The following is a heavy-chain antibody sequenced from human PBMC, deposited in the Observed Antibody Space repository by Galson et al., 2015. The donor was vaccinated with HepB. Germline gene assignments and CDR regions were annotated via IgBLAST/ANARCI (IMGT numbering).Heavy chain of an antibody. CDR3: ARDSGLGPLEDAFDI. Sequence: SLRLSCAASGFTFSSYSMNWVRQAPGKGLEWVSYISSSSSTIYYADSVKGRFTISRDNAKNSLYLQMNSLRAEDTAVYYCARDSGLGPLEDAFDIWGQGTMVTVSS. V-gene: IGHV3-48*04. CDR2: ISSSSSTI. J-gene: IGHJ3*02. D-gene: IGHD6-19*01. CDR1: GFTFSSYS.